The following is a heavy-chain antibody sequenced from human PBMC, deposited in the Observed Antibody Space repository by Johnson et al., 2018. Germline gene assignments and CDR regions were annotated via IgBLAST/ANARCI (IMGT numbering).Heavy chain of an antibody. V-gene: IGHV3-48*02. D-gene: IGHD1-26*01. Sequence: VQLVQSGGGLVQPGGSLRLSCAASGFTFSSYSMNWVRQAPGKGLEWVSYISSSSSTIYYADSVKGRFTISRDNAKNSLYLQMNSLRDEDTAVYYCARDTSWGYLGYFQYWGQGTLVTVAS. CDR2: ISSSSSTI. CDR1: GFTFSSYS. J-gene: IGHJ1*01. CDR3: ARDTSWGYLGYFQY.